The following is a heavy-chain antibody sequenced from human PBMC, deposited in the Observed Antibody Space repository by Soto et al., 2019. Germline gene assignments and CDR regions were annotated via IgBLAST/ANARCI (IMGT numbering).Heavy chain of an antibody. CDR1: GFTFSSYA. CDR3: AKDPGYSSGWYNY. V-gene: IGHV3-23*01. Sequence: GESLKISCAASGFTFSSYAMSWVRQAPGKGLEWVSAISGSGGSTYYADSVKGRFTISRENSKNTLYLQMNSLRAEDTAVYYCAKDPGYSSGWYNYWGQGTLVTVSS. CDR2: ISGSGGST. J-gene: IGHJ4*02. D-gene: IGHD6-19*01.